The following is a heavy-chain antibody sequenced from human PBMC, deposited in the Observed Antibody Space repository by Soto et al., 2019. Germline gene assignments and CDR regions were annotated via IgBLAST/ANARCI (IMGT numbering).Heavy chain of an antibody. J-gene: IGHJ4*02. CDR1: GFTFSNAW. V-gene: IGHV3-15*01. D-gene: IGHD4-17*01. CDR2: IKSKTDGGTT. Sequence: GGSLRLSCAASGFTFSNAWMSWVRQAPGKGLEWVGRIKSKTDGGTTDYAAPVKGRFTISRDDSKNTLYLQMNSLKTEDTAVYYCTTEYGDYLRYYFDYWGQGTLVTVSS. CDR3: TTEYGDYLRYYFDY.